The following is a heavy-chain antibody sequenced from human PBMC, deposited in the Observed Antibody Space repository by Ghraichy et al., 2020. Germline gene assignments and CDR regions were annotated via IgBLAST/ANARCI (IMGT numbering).Heavy chain of an antibody. CDR3: AREGTIAKYNWFDP. V-gene: IGHV6-1*01. J-gene: IGHJ5*02. D-gene: IGHD1-7*01. Sequence: SCAISGDSVSSNSAAWNWIRQSPSRGLEWLGRTYYRSKWYNQYAVSVRSRITINPDTSKNQFSLQLNSVTPEDTAVYYCAREGTIAKYNWFDPWGQGTLVTVSS. CDR2: TYYRSKWYN. CDR1: GDSVSSNSAA.